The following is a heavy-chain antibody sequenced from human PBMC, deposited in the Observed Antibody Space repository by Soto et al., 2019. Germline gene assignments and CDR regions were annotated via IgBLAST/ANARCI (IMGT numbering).Heavy chain of an antibody. Sequence: PGESLKISCKGSGYSFTSYWIGWVRQMPGKGLEWMGIIYPGDSDTRYSPSFQGQVTTSADKSISTAYLQWSSLKASDTAMYYCAGGGVRGVITRTRDYYGMDVWRQGTTVTVSS. CDR1: GYSFTSYW. CDR3: AGGGVRGVITRTRDYYGMDV. CDR2: IYPGDSDT. V-gene: IGHV5-51*01. J-gene: IGHJ6*02. D-gene: IGHD3-10*01.